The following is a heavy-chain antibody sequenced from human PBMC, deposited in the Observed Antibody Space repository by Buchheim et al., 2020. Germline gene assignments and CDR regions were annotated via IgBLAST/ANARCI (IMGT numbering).Heavy chain of an antibody. CDR1: GFSLNTTAMC. D-gene: IGHD6-6*01. V-gene: IGHV2-70*15. CDR3: ARSTIANRLDY. J-gene: IGHJ4*02. Sequence: QVTLKESGPALVKPTQTLTLTCTFSGFSLNTTAMCVGWIRQPPGKALEWLGRIDWDDAKHYITSLKTRLTPSKDTSKNQVFLTMTNMEPADTGTYYCARSTIANRLDYWGRGTL. CDR2: IDWDDAK.